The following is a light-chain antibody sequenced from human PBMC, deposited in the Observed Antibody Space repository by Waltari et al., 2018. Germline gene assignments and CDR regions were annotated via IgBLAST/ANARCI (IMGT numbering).Light chain of an antibody. J-gene: IGKJ1*01. CDR2: VAS. Sequence: EIVLTQTPGTLALSLGERATVSFSDSQSISRTLAWYQQKPCQAPRLLIYVASTRPTGIPDRFSGSGSGTDFSLTFSRLEPEDFAVYYCQHYVRLPVTFGQGTKVEIK. CDR3: QHYVRLPVT. V-gene: IGKV3-20*01. CDR1: QSISRT.